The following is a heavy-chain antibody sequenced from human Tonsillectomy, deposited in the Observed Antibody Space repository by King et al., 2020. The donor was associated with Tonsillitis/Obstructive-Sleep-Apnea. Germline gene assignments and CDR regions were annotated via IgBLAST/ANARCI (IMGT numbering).Heavy chain of an antibody. CDR3: ARADDSSGYNPFDY. V-gene: IGHV4-59*01. Sequence: QLQESGPGLVKPSETLSLTCTVSGGSISSYYWSWIRQPPGKGLEWIGYICYSGSTNDNPSLKSRVTISIDTSKNQFSLKLNSVTAADTAVYYCARADDSSGYNPFDYWGQGTLVTVSS. D-gene: IGHD3-22*01. J-gene: IGHJ4*02. CDR2: ICYSGST. CDR1: GGSISSYY.